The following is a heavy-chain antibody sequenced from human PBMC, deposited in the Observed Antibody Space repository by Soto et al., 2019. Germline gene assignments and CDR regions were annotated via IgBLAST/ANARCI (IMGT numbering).Heavy chain of an antibody. J-gene: IGHJ6*02. CDR2: IIPIFGTA. Sequence: QVQLVQSGAEVKKPGSSVKVSCKASGGTFSSYAISWVRQAPAQGLEWMGGIIPIFGTANYAQKFQGRVTITADESTSTAYMELSSLRSEDTAVYYSARDCYTPIPYYYYYGMDVWGQGTTVTVSS. V-gene: IGHV1-69*01. CDR1: GGTFSSYA. CDR3: ARDCYTPIPYYYYYGMDV. D-gene: IGHD2-2*02.